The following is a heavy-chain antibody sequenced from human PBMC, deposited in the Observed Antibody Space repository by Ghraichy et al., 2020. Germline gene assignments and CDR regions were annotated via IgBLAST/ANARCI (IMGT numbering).Heavy chain of an antibody. CDR1: GFTVDDYG. D-gene: IGHD3-10*01. Sequence: GGSLRLSCAASGFTVDDYGMSWVRQAPGKGLEWVSGINWNGGSTGYADSVKGRFTISSDNAKNSLYLQMNSLRAEDTALYHCARGLRELLSPDFDYWGQGTLVTVSS. V-gene: IGHV3-20*01. CDR2: INWNGGST. CDR3: ARGLRELLSPDFDY. J-gene: IGHJ4*02.